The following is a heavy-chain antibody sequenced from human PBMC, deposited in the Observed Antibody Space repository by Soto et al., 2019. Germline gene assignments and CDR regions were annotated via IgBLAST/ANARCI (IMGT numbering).Heavy chain of an antibody. J-gene: IGHJ4*02. V-gene: IGHV3-72*01. CDR1: GFTFSDHY. CDR3: ARVDDSSGYSLDY. Sequence: EVQLVESGGGLVQPGGSLRLSCAASGFTFSDHYMDWVRQAPGKGLAWVGRTRNKANSYTTEYAASVKGRFTISRDDSTNSLYLQMNSLKTEDTAVYYCARVDDSSGYSLDYWGQGTLVTVSS. D-gene: IGHD3-22*01. CDR2: TRNKANSYTT.